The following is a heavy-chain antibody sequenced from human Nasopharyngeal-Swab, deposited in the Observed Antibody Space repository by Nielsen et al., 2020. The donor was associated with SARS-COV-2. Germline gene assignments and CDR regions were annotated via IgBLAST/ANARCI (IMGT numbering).Heavy chain of an antibody. CDR1: GYTFTSYG. J-gene: IGHJ4*02. D-gene: IGHD2-21*01. CDR2: ISAYNGNT. CDR3: ARDGLSLLVAYCGGNCYPVDY. Sequence: ASVKVSCKASGYTFTSYGISWVRQAPGQGLEWMGWISAYNGNTNHAQKLQGRVTMTTDTSTSTAYVELRSLRSDDTAVYYCARDGLSLLVAYCGGNCYPVDYWGQGTLVTVSS. V-gene: IGHV1-18*01.